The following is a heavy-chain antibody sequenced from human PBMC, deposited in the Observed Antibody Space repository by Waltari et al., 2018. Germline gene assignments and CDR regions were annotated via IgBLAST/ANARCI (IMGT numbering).Heavy chain of an antibody. CDR3: AGEVAVAGRSWFDP. J-gene: IGHJ5*02. D-gene: IGHD6-19*01. CDR1: GGSISSSNW. Sequence: QVQLQESGPGLVKPSGTLSLTCAVSGGSISSSNWWSWVRQPPGKGREWIGEIYHSGSTNYNPSLKSRVTISVDKSKNQFSLKLSSVTAADTAVYYCAGEVAVAGRSWFDPWGQGTLVTVSS. CDR2: IYHSGST. V-gene: IGHV4-4*02.